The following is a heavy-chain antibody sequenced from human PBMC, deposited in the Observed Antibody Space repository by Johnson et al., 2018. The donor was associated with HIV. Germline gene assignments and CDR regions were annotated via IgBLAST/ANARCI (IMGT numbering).Heavy chain of an antibody. J-gene: IGHJ3*02. V-gene: IGHV3-33*08. Sequence: QMQLVESGGGVVQTGRSLRLSCAASGFTFSSYAMHWVRQAPGKGLEWVAFIRYDGSDKYYGDSVKGRFTISRDHSKNTLYLQMNSLRALDTAVYYCVRGSRYTYDNDDVHLLQAFDSWGQGTVVTVSS. CDR1: GFTFSSYA. D-gene: IGHD3-22*01. CDR3: VRGSRYTYDNDDVHLLQAFDS. CDR2: IRYDGSDK.